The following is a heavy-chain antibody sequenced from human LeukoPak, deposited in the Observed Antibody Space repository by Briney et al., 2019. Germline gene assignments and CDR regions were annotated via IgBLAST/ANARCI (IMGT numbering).Heavy chain of an antibody. CDR2: INHSGST. J-gene: IGHJ4*02. CDR3: ARGRVGRTGRGSAQHDH. V-gene: IGHV4-34*01. CDR1: GGSFSGYY. Sequence: PSETLSLTCAVYGGSFSGYYWSWIRQPPGKGLEWIGEINHSGSTNYNPSLKSRVTISVDTSKNQFSLKLSSVTAADTAVYYCARGRVGRTGRGSAQHDHWGQGTLVTVSS. D-gene: IGHD3-10*01.